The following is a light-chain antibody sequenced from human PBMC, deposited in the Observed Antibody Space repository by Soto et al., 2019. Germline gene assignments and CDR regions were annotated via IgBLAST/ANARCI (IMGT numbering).Light chain of an antibody. V-gene: IGLV3-1*01. CDR1: KLGNKN. CDR3: QAWDSSTAV. J-gene: IGLJ2*01. Sequence: SYELTQPPSVSVSPGQTASITCSGDKLGNKNVCWYQQKPGQSPVLVIYQDNKRPSGIPERISGSNSGNTATLTISGTQAMDEADYYCQAWDSSTAVFGGGTKLTVL. CDR2: QDN.